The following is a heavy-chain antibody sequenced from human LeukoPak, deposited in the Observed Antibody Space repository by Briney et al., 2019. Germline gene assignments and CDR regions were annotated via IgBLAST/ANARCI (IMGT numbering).Heavy chain of an antibody. CDR3: ARQSGYSYDYYYYYYGMDV. CDR2: IYYSGST. V-gene: IGHV4-39*01. Sequence: PSETLSLTCTVSGGSISSSSYYWGWIRQPPGKGLEWIGSIYYSGSTYYNSSLKSRVTISVDTSKNQFSLKLSSVTAADTAVYYCARQSGYSYDYYYYYYGMDVWGQGTTVTVSS. J-gene: IGHJ6*02. CDR1: GGSISSSSYY. D-gene: IGHD5-18*01.